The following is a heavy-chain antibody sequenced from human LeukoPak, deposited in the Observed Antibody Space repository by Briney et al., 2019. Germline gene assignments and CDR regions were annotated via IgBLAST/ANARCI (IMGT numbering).Heavy chain of an antibody. V-gene: IGHV7-4-1*01. Sequence: ASVKVSCKASGYTFTSYAMNWVRQAPGQGLEWMGWINTNTGNPTYAQGFTGRFVFSLDTSVSTAYLQIGSLKAEDTAVYYCARVSMRWIVATFNYWGQGTLVTVSS. CDR3: ARVSMRWIVATFNY. D-gene: IGHD5-12*01. J-gene: IGHJ4*02. CDR1: GYTFTSYA. CDR2: INTNTGNP.